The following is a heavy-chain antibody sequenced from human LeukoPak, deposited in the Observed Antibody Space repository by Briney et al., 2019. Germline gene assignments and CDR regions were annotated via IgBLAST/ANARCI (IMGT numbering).Heavy chain of an antibody. J-gene: IGHJ4*02. D-gene: IGHD6-19*01. CDR2: IIPIFGIA. Sequence: SVKVSCKASGGTFSSYAITWVRQAPGQGLEWMGRIIPIFGIANYAQKFQGRVTITADKSTSTAYMELSSLRSEDTAVYYCARAENAWLAFDYWGQGTLVTVSS. CDR3: ARAENAWLAFDY. V-gene: IGHV1-69*04. CDR1: GGTFSSYA.